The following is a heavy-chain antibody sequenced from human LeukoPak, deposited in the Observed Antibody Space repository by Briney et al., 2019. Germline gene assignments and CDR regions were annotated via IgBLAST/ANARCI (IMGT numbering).Heavy chain of an antibody. CDR3: ARGNAYYDYVWGSYRYTTNDYYFDY. D-gene: IGHD3-16*02. CDR1: GGTFSNYA. Sequence: AASVKASCKASGGTFSNYAISWVRQAPGQGLEWMGGIIPIFGTANYAQKFQGRVTITADESTSTAYMELSSLRSEDTAAYYCARGNAYYDYVWGSYRYTTNDYYFDYWGQGTLVTVSS. J-gene: IGHJ4*02. V-gene: IGHV1-69*13. CDR2: IIPIFGTA.